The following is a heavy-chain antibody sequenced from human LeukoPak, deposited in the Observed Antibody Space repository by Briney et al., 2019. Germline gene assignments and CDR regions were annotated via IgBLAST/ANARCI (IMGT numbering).Heavy chain of an antibody. J-gene: IGHJ4*02. CDR1: GFTFSAFW. CDR2: INSDDSRT. CDR3: ARGLVHDTSGYYSDY. V-gene: IGHV3-74*01. Sequence: GGSLRLSCTVSGFTFSAFWMHWVRQAPGKGLVWVSRINSDDSRTTYADSVKGRFTISRDNAKNTLYLQMNSLRAEDTAVYYCARGLVHDTSGYYSDYWGQGTLVTVSS. D-gene: IGHD3-22*01.